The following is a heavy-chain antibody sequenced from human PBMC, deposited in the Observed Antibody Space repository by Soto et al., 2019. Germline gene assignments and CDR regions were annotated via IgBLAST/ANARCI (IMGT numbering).Heavy chain of an antibody. V-gene: IGHV1-69*13. CDR3: ARDLDCSGGSCYIFYGMDV. Sequence: SVKVSCKASGGTFSSYAISWVRQAPGQGLEWMGGIIPIFGTANYAQKFQGRVTITADESTSTAYMELSSLRSEDTAVYYCARDLDCSGGSCYIFYGMDVWGQGTTVTVSS. CDR1: GGTFSSYA. J-gene: IGHJ6*02. CDR2: IIPIFGTA. D-gene: IGHD2-15*01.